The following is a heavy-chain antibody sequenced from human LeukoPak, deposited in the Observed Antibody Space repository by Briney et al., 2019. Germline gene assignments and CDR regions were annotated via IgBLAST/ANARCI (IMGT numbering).Heavy chain of an antibody. Sequence: ASVKVSCKASGGTFSSYAISWVRQAPGQGLEWMGRIIPILGIANYAQKFQGGVTITADKSTSTAYMELSSLRSEDTAVYYCARGAAGSIAVAGINWFDPWGQGTLVTVSS. CDR1: GGTFSSYA. J-gene: IGHJ5*02. D-gene: IGHD6-19*01. V-gene: IGHV1-69*04. CDR3: ARGAAGSIAVAGINWFDP. CDR2: IIPILGIA.